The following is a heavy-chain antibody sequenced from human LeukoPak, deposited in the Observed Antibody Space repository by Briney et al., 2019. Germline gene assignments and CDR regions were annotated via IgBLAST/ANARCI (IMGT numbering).Heavy chain of an antibody. CDR2: INHNGNVS. CDR1: GFTFSSYW. V-gene: IGHV3-7*01. J-gene: IGHJ6*02. D-gene: IGHD6-19*01. CDR3: ARDSSGWYTIYYYGMDV. Sequence: GGSLRLSCAASGFTFSSYWMNWARQAPGKGLEWVASINHNGNVSYYVDSVKGRFTISRDNAKNSLYLQMNSLRAEDTAVYYCARDSSGWYTIYYYGMDVWGQGTTVTVSS.